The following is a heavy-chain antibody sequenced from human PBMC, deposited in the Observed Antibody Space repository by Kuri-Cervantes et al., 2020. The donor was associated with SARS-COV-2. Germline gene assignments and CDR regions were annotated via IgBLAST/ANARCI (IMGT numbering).Heavy chain of an antibody. V-gene: IGHV1-69*13. CDR1: GGTVSSYA. D-gene: IGHD3-3*01. CDR2: IIPIFGTA. CDR3: AGRLRFSHSDAFDI. J-gene: IGHJ3*02. Sequence: SVKVSCKASGGTVSSYAISWVRQAPGQGLEWMGRIIPIFGTANYAQKFQGRVAITADESTSTAYMELSSLRSEDTAVYYCAGRLRFSHSDAFDIWGQGTMVTVSS.